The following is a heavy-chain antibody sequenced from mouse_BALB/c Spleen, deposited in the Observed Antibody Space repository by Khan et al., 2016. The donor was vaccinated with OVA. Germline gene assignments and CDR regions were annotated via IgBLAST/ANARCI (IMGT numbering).Heavy chain of an antibody. CDR1: GYSITSDYA. CDR2: ISYSGGT. CDR3: AKRYAMDY. J-gene: IGHJ4*01. V-gene: IGHV3-2*02. Sequence: EVQLQESGPGLVKPSQSLSLTCTVTGYSITSDYAWNWIRQFPGNKLEWMGYISYSGGTSYNPSLKSRISITRDTSKNQFFRQLNSVTTKDTATYYCAKRYAMDYWGQGTSVTVSS.